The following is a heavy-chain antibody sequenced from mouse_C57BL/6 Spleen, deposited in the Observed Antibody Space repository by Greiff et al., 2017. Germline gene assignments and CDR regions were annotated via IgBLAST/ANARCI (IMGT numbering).Heavy chain of an antibody. D-gene: IGHD1-2*01. V-gene: IGHV1-69*01. CDR3: ARSGLRLLVYAMDY. Sequence: QVQLQQPGAELVMPGASVKLSCKASGYTFTSYWMHWVKQRPGQGLEWIGEIDPSDSYTNYNQKFKGKSTLTVDKSSSTAYMQLSSLTSEDSAVYYCARSGLRLLVYAMDYWGQGTSVTVSS. CDR2: IDPSDSYT. CDR1: GYTFTSYW. J-gene: IGHJ4*01.